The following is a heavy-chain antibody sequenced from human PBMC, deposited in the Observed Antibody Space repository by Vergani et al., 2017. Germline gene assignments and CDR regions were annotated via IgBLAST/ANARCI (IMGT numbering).Heavy chain of an antibody. J-gene: IGHJ4*02. CDR2: IYYSGST. CDR1: GGSISSYY. Sequence: QVQLQESGPGLVKPSETLSLTCTVSGGSISSYYWSWIRQPPGKGLEWIGYIYYSGSTNYNPSLKSRVTISVDTSKNQFSLKLSSVTAADTAVYYCARGRYCSSTSCYKIPFDYWGQGTLVTVSS. V-gene: IGHV4-59*12. CDR3: ARGRYCSSTSCYKIPFDY. D-gene: IGHD2-2*02.